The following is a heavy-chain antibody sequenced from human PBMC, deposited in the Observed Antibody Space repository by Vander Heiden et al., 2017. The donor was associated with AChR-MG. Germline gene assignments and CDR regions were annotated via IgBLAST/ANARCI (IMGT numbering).Heavy chain of an antibody. D-gene: IGHD6-13*01. CDR1: AYTFTTYY. J-gene: IGHJ4*02. V-gene: IGHV1-46*03. Sequence: QVQLVQSGAEVKKPGASVKVSCKASAYTFTTYYMPWVRQAPGQGLEWMGIINPSGGSTSYAQKFQGRVTMTRDTSTSTVYMELSSLRSEDTAVYYCARGGPSRIAALYYWGQGTLVTVSS. CDR2: INPSGGST. CDR3: ARGGPSRIAALYY.